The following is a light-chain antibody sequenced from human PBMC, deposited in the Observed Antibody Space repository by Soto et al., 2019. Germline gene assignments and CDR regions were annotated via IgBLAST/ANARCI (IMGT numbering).Light chain of an antibody. CDR1: QSITNY. Sequence: DIQMTQSPSALSASVGDRVTITCRASQSITNYLNWYQHKPGQAPNLLIYAASTLQAGVPSRFRGSGSGTDFTLTISSLLPEDVATYDGQQSNSSPPTFGGGTKVEIK. J-gene: IGKJ4*01. CDR3: QQSNSSPPT. CDR2: AAS. V-gene: IGKV1-39*01.